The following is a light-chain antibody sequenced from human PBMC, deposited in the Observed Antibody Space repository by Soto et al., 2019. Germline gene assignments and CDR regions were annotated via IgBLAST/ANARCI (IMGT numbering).Light chain of an antibody. V-gene: IGLV1-51*01. Sequence: QSVLTQSPSVSAAPGQKVTISCSGSSSNIGNNYVSWYQQLPGTAPKLLIYDNNKRPSGIPDRFSGSKSGTSGTLDITGLQTGDEADYFCCSYAGSYTHVFGTGTKLTVL. CDR3: CSYAGSYTHV. CDR2: DNN. CDR1: SSNIGNNY. J-gene: IGLJ1*01.